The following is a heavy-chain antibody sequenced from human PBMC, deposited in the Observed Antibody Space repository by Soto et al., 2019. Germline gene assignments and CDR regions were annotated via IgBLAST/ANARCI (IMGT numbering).Heavy chain of an antibody. V-gene: IGHV3-72*01. CDR2: IKNKPKSYTT. J-gene: IGHJ4*02. CDR1: GFTFSDHY. Sequence: EVQLVESGGGLVQPGGSLRLSCAASGFTFSDHYMDWVRQAPGKGLEWIGRIKNKPKSYTTQYAASVKGRFTISRDDSINSLHLQMESLRADDTAVYYCARYIVATKYLDYWGQGTLVTVPS. D-gene: IGHD5-12*01. CDR3: ARYIVATKYLDY.